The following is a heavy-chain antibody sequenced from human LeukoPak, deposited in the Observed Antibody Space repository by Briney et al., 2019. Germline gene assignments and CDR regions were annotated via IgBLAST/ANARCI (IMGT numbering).Heavy chain of an antibody. V-gene: IGHV5-51*01. CDR2: IYHGGSGT. J-gene: IGHJ3*02. D-gene: IGHD1-7*01. CDR1: GDSFTSYY. Sequence: GAALKISSRASGDSFTSYYIGWVRQMPREGLEGLGVIYHGGSGTKYSPSLQGLVTISADMSISTAYLQRSSLTASDTAVYYCARTFNWNYDAFDMWGQGTMVTVSS. CDR3: ARTFNWNYDAFDM.